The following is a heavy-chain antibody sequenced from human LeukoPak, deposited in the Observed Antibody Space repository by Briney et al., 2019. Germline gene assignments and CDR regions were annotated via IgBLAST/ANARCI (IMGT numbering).Heavy chain of an antibody. CDR3: ARSKGYSGSSTCYSGHFDY. V-gene: IGHV3-53*01. J-gene: IGHJ4*02. Sequence: GGSLRLSCAASGFTVSSNYMSWVRQAPGKGLEWVSVIYSGGSTYYADSMKGRFTISRDDSKNTLYLQMNILRAEVTAVYYCARSKGYSGSSTCYSGHFDYWGQGTLVTVSS. CDR1: GFTVSSNY. D-gene: IGHD2-2*01. CDR2: IYSGGST.